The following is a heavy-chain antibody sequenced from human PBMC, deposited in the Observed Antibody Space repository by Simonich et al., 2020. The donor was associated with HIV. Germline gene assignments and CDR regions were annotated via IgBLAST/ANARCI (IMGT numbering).Heavy chain of an antibody. CDR3: ARNTATRGSNWYFDL. CDR2: TYHRWSP. Sequence: QVQLQESGPGLVKPSETLSLTCAVSGYSISSGYYWGWIRQPPGKGLEWIGSTYHRWSPYNNPSLKSRGTISVATSKNQFSLKLSSVTAADTAVYYCARNTATRGSNWYFDLWGRGTLVTVSS. CDR1: GYSISSGYY. D-gene: IGHD3-16*01. V-gene: IGHV4-38-2*01. J-gene: IGHJ2*01.